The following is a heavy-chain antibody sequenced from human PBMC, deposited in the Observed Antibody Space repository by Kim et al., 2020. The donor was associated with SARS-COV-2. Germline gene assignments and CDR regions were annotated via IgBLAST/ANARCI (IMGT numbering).Heavy chain of an antibody. J-gene: IGHJ6*02. CDR3: AKSTLAYYYGSGSYYRQNYYYYYGMDV. D-gene: IGHD3-10*01. Sequence: GGSLRLSCAASGFTFSSYAMSWVRQAPGKGLEWVSAISGSGGSTYYADSVKGRFTISRDNSKNTLYLQMNSLRAEDTAVYYCAKSTLAYYYGSGSYYRQNYYYYYGMDVWGQGTTVTV. V-gene: IGHV3-23*01. CDR2: ISGSGGST. CDR1: GFTFSSYA.